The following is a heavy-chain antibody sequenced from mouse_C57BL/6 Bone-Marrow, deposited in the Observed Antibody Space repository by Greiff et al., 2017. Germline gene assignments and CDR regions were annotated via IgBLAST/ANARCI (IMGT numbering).Heavy chain of an antibody. Sequence: DVHLVESGGGLVQPGGSLKLSCAASGFTFSDYYMYWVRQTPEQRLEWVAYISNGGGSTYYPDTVQGRFTISRDNAKNTRYLQMSRLKSEDTAMYYCARGPFWGQGTLVTVSA. CDR3: ARGPF. CDR2: ISNGGGST. J-gene: IGHJ3*01. CDR1: GFTFSDYY. V-gene: IGHV5-12*01.